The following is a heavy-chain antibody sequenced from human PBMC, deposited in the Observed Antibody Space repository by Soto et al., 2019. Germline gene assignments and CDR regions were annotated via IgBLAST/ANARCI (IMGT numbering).Heavy chain of an antibody. V-gene: IGHV1-8*01. CDR2: MNPNSGNT. CDR1: GYTFTSYD. D-gene: IGHD5-12*01. J-gene: IGHJ4*02. CDR3: ARDNDGYNHPDY. Sequence: ASVKVSCKASGYTFTSYDINWVRQATGQGLEWMGWMNPNSGNTGYAQKFQGRVTMTRSTSISTAYMELSGLRAEDTAVYYCARDNDGYNHPDYWGQGTLVTVSS.